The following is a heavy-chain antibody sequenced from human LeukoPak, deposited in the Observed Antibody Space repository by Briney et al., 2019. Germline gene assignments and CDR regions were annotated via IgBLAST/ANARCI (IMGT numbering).Heavy chain of an antibody. CDR2: ISSSSSYI. V-gene: IGHV3-21*04. CDR1: GFTFSSYS. J-gene: IGHJ5*02. D-gene: IGHD4-11*01. Sequence: GGSLRLSCAASGFTFSSYSMNWVRQAPGKGLEWVSSISSSSSYIYYADSVKGRFTISRDNAKNSLYLQMNSLRAEDTAVYYCAKDYSNYGNNWFDPWGQGTLVTVSS. CDR3: AKDYSNYGNNWFDP.